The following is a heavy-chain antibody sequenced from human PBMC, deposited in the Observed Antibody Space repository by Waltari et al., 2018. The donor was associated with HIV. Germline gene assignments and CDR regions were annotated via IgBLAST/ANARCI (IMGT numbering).Heavy chain of an antibody. J-gene: IGHJ3*02. Sequence: EVQLVESGGGLVQHGGSLRLSCAASGFTFSSSWMHWVRQAPGKGLVWVSRIHSDGSSTSYADSVKGRFTISRDNAKNTLYLQMNSLRAEDTAVYYCARGNGHAFDIWGQGTMVTVSS. V-gene: IGHV3-74*01. D-gene: IGHD2-8*01. CDR3: ARGNGHAFDI. CDR1: GFTFSSSW. CDR2: IHSDGSST.